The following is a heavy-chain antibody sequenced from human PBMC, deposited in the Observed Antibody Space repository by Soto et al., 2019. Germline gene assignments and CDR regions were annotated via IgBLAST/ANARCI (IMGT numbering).Heavy chain of an antibody. CDR2: IYWGDDK. D-gene: IGHD3-3*01. Sequence: QITLNESGPPVVKPAETLTLTCTFSGFSLTTSGVGVGWIRQSPGKAPEWLALIYWGDDKRYSASLKSRLTITKDTSKNQVVLTMASVDPEDTATYYCAHRILRTVFGLVTTTAIYFDFWGQGTPVVVSS. J-gene: IGHJ4*02. V-gene: IGHV2-5*02. CDR3: AHRILRTVFGLVTTTAIYFDF. CDR1: GFSLTTSGVG.